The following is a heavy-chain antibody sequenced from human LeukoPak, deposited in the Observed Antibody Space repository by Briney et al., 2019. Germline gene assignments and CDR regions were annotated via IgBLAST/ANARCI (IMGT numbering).Heavy chain of an antibody. CDR1: GFTFSSYA. V-gene: IGHV3-23*01. CDR3: AKAETRRLRYFDWLSPRPYYYYGMDV. Sequence: PGRSLRLSCAASGFTFSSYAMSWVRQAPGKGLEWVSAISGSGGSTYYADSVKGRFTISRDNSKNTLYLQMNSLRAEDTAVYYRAKAETRRLRYFDWLSPRPYYYYGMDVWGQGTTVTVSS. J-gene: IGHJ6*02. D-gene: IGHD3-9*01. CDR2: ISGSGGST.